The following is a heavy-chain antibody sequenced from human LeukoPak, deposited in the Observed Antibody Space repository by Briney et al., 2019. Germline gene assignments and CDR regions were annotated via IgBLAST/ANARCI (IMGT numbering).Heavy chain of an antibody. V-gene: IGHV3-23*01. J-gene: IGHJ4*02. Sequence: GGSLRLSCAASELTSSTSWMSWVRQAPGKGLEWVSAISGSGDSTYYGDSVKGRFTISRDNSKNTLYLQMNSLRAEDTAVYYCAKTRPLDSSSWSHGDYWGQGTLVTVSS. CDR3: AKTRPLDSSSWSHGDY. CDR2: ISGSGDST. D-gene: IGHD6-13*01. CDR1: ELTSSTSW.